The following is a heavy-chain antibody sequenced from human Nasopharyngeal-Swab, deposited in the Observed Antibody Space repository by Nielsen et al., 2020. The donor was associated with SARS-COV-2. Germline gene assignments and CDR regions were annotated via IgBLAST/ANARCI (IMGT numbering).Heavy chain of an antibody. CDR3: ARDGLDYDFWSAYFMDV. D-gene: IGHD3-3*01. V-gene: IGHV3-21*01. CDR2: ISSSSSYI. CDR1: GFTFTNYN. J-gene: IGHJ6*02. Sequence: GGSLKISCAASGFTFTNYNFNWVRQAPGKGLEWVSSISSSSSYIYYADSVKGRFTISRDNAKNSLYLQMNSLRAEDTAVYYCARDGLDYDFWSAYFMDVWGQGTTVTVSS.